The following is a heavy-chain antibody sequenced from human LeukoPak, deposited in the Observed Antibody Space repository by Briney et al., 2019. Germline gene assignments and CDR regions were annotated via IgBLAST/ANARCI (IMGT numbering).Heavy chain of an antibody. V-gene: IGHV3-73*01. Sequence: GGSLRLSCAVSGITFSGSVVHWVRQASGKGLEWVGLIRSKTNSYATEYVASVKGRFTISRDDSQNTAYLQMNSLKAEDTAVYYCTSAAGGAAGSRPYYWGQGTLVTVSS. CDR2: IRSKTNSYAT. J-gene: IGHJ4*02. D-gene: IGHD6-13*01. CDR3: TSAAGGAAGSRPYY. CDR1: GITFSGSV.